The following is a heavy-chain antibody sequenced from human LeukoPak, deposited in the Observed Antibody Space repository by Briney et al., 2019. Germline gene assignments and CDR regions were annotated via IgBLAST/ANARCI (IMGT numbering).Heavy chain of an antibody. V-gene: IGHV3-53*01. CDR1: GFTVSSNY. Sequence: GGSLRLSCAASGFTVSSNYMSWVRQAPGKGLEWVSVIYSGGSTYYADSVKGRFTISRDNSKNTLYLQMNSLRAEDTAVYYCTTDLGLLWFGELPSTTFDYWGQGTLVTVSS. D-gene: IGHD3-10*01. CDR2: IYSGGST. J-gene: IGHJ4*02. CDR3: TTDLGLLWFGELPSTTFDY.